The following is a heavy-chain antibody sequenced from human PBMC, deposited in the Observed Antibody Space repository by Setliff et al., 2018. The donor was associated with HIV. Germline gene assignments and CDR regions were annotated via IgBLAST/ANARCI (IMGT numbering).Heavy chain of an antibody. Sequence: SLTISCAASGFTFNSYAMHWVRQAPGKGLEWVALISFDGGNKYYADSVKGRFTISRDNSKNTLHLQMNSLRTDDTAVYYCARDDCGWGSQGDDSFDIWGQGTMVTVSS. CDR1: GFTFNSYA. V-gene: IGHV3-30*04. CDR3: ARDDCGWGSQGDDSFDI. CDR2: ISFDGGNK. D-gene: IGHD3-16*01. J-gene: IGHJ3*02.